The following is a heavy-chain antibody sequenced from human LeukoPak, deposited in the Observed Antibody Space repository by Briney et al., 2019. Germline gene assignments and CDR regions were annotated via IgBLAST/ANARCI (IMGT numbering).Heavy chain of an antibody. J-gene: IGHJ6*02. D-gene: IGHD3-3*01. V-gene: IGHV3-30-3*01. CDR1: GFTFSSYA. CDR2: ISYDGSNK. CDR3: AREAYDFWSGYDYYYYGMDV. Sequence: GGSLRLSCAASGFTFSSYAMHWVRQAPGKGLEWVAVISYDGSNKYYADSVKGRFTISRDNSNNTLYLQMNSLRAEDTAVYYCAREAYDFWSGYDYYYYGMDVWGQGTTVTVSS.